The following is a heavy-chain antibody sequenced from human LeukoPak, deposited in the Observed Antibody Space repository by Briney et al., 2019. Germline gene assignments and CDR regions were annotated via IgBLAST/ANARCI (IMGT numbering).Heavy chain of an antibody. CDR3: AELDRSLQLCF. CDR1: GFTFSSYG. CDR2: IIPSGPTT. Sequence: LPGGTLRLSCAASGFTFSSYGMNWVRQAPGKGLEWVSGIIPSGPTTYYADSVQGRFTISSDNSKNTLYLQMNSLRAEDTAVYYWAELDRSLQLCFWGKGTLVTVSA. J-gene: IGHJ4*02. D-gene: IGHD3-16*01. V-gene: IGHV3-23*01.